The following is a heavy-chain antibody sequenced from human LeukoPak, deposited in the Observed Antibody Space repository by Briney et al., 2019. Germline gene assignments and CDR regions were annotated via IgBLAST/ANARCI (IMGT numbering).Heavy chain of an antibody. CDR2: IHHSGST. Sequence: SETLSLTCTVSGGSISSGNYYWSWIRQHPGKGLEWIGYIHHSGSTYYNPSLKSRVIISVDTSKNLFSLKLNSVTAADTAVYYCARERATVTARYFDYWGQGTLVTVSS. CDR1: GGSISSGNYY. J-gene: IGHJ4*02. D-gene: IGHD4-17*01. V-gene: IGHV4-31*03. CDR3: ARERATVTARYFDY.